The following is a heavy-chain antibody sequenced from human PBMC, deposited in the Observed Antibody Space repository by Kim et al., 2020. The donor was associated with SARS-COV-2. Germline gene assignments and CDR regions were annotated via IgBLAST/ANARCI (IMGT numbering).Heavy chain of an antibody. CDR1: GFTFSSYA. J-gene: IGHJ6*02. Sequence: GGSLRLSCAASGFTFSSYAMSWVRQAPGKGLEWVSAISGRGGSTFYADSVMGRFTISRDNSKNTLYLQMNSLRAEDTAVYYCAKENYYDSSGYFYYGMDVWGQGTTVTVSS. CDR2: ISGRGGST. V-gene: IGHV3-23*01. D-gene: IGHD3-22*01. CDR3: AKENYYDSSGYFYYGMDV.